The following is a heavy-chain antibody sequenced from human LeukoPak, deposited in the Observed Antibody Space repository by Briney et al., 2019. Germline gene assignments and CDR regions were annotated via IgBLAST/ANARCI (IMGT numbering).Heavy chain of an antibody. Sequence: PGGSLRLSCGASGFTFSSFWMSWVRQAPGKGLEWVANKKQDGSEEYYVDSMKGRFTISRDNARNTLYLQMNSLRAEDTAVYYCARARLTAYYYYGMDVGGQGTTVTVSS. J-gene: IGHJ6*02. CDR3: ARARLTAYYYYGMDV. D-gene: IGHD6-19*01. V-gene: IGHV3-7*05. CDR2: KKQDGSEE. CDR1: GFTFSSFW.